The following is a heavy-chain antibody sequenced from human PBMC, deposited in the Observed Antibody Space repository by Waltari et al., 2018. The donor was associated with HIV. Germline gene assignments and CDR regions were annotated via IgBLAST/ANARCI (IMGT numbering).Heavy chain of an antibody. CDR1: GYTFTGDY. V-gene: IGHV1-2*02. CDR2: INPNSGGT. CDR3: ARDRARTTDYYYYGMDV. Sequence: QVQLVQSGAEVKKPGASVKVSCKASGYTFTGDYMHWVRQAPGQGLEWRGWINPNSGGTNYAQKFQGRVTMTRDTSISTAYMELSRLRSDDTAVYYCARDRARTTDYYYYGMDVWGQGTTVTVSS. D-gene: IGHD1-7*01. J-gene: IGHJ6*02.